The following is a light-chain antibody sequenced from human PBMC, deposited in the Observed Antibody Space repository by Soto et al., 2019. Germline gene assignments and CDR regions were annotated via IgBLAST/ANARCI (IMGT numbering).Light chain of an antibody. V-gene: IGKV3-20*01. CDR1: QSVSSSN. Sequence: EIVLTQSPGTLSLSPGERATLSCRASQSVSSSNLAWYQQKPGQAPRLLIYGASSRATGIPDRFSGSGSGTNFTLNSSILESGDFAVSYCQQYGSAPRTFGQGTKLEIK. CDR3: QQYGSAPRT. J-gene: IGKJ1*01. CDR2: GAS.